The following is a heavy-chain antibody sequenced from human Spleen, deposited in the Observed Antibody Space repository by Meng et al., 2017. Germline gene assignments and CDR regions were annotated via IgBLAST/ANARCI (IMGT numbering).Heavy chain of an antibody. V-gene: IGHV1-69*01. CDR3: ARDEWDSSSWYPVFDY. J-gene: IGHJ4*02. D-gene: IGHD6-13*01. CDR2: VMPMFGAT. CDR1: GGTLSNSA. Sequence: LLQPVAEVKKTVSSVNVSCQASGGTLSNSAISWVRLGPGQGLEGMGGVMPMFGATHNAPKFQGRLALSVDESTSTAYMELSGLTSEDTALYYCARDEWDSSSWYPVFDYWGQGTLVTVSS.